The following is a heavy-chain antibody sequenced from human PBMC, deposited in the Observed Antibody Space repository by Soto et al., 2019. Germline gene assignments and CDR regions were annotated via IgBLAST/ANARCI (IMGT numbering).Heavy chain of an antibody. CDR2: INHSGST. Sequence: SETLSLTCAVYGGSFSGYYWSWIRQPPGKGLEWIGEINHSGSTNYNPSLKSRVTISVDTSKNQFSLKLSSVTAADTAVYYCARWGYDYIWGSYRYTSDAFDIWGQGTMVTVSS. D-gene: IGHD3-16*02. CDR3: ARWGYDYIWGSYRYTSDAFDI. V-gene: IGHV4-34*01. CDR1: GGSFSGYY. J-gene: IGHJ3*02.